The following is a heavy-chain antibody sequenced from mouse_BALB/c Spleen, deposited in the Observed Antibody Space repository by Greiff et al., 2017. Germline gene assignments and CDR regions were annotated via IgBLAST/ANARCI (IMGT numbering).Heavy chain of an antibody. Sequence: EVMLVESGPGLVKPSQSLSLTCTVTGYSITSDYAWNWIRQFPGNKLEWMGYISYSGSTSYNPSLKSRISITRDTSKNQFFLQLNSVTTEDTATYYCARSVDYRYEKWYFDVWGAGTTVTVSS. J-gene: IGHJ1*01. V-gene: IGHV3-2*02. CDR2: ISYSGST. CDR1: GYSITSDYA. D-gene: IGHD2-14*01. CDR3: ARSVDYRYEKWYFDV.